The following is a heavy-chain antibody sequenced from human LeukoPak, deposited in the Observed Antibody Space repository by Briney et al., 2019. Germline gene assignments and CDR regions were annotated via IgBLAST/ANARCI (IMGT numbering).Heavy chain of an antibody. D-gene: IGHD6-13*01. CDR3: ARDPIAAAGTGATGIIP. J-gene: IGHJ4*02. CDR1: GFTVSSNY. Sequence: GGSLRLSCAASGFTVSSNYMSWVRQAPGKGLEWVSVIYSGGSTYYVDSVKGRFTISRDNSKNTLYLQMNSLRAEDTAVYYCARDPIAAAGTGATGIIPWGQGTLVTVSS. V-gene: IGHV3-66*01. CDR2: IYSGGST.